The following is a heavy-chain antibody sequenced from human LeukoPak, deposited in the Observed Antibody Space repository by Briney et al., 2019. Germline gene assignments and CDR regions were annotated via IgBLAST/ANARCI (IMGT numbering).Heavy chain of an antibody. Sequence: SCKASGYTFTGYYMHWVRQAPGKGLEWVAVISYDGSNKYYADSVKGRFTISRDNSKNTLYLQMNSLRAEDTAVHYCARDGDSSGNHAFDIWGQGTMVTVSS. J-gene: IGHJ3*02. CDR3: ARDGDSSGNHAFDI. D-gene: IGHD3-22*01. CDR2: ISYDGSNK. CDR1: GYTFTGYY. V-gene: IGHV3-30*04.